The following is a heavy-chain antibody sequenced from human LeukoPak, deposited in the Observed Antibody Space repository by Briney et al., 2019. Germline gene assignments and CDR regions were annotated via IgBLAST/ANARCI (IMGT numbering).Heavy chain of an antibody. D-gene: IGHD6-19*01. Sequence: PGGSLRLSCAASGFTFSSYWMSWVRQAPGKGPEWVANIKQDGSEKYYVDSVKGRFTISRDNAKNSLYLQMNSLRAEDTAVYYCARIPYSSGWDDGTAYYYCYMDVWGKGTTVTVSS. CDR3: ARIPYSSGWDDGTAYYYCYMDV. CDR1: GFTFSSYW. CDR2: IKQDGSEK. J-gene: IGHJ6*03. V-gene: IGHV3-7*01.